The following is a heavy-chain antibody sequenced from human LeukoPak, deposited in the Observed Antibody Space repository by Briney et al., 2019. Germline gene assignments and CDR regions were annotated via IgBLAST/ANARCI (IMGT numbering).Heavy chain of an antibody. J-gene: IGHJ4*02. CDR1: GYTFSSYS. Sequence: PGGSLRLSCAASGYTFSSYSIHWVRQAPGKGLEWVSSISVRSNYIYYADSVRGRFRISRDDARDSLYLQMNSLRADERAVYYCVRLRRNSDTSGFYYYYDFWGQGTLVTVSS. D-gene: IGHD3-22*01. CDR3: VRLRRNSDTSGFYYYYDF. V-gene: IGHV3-21*01. CDR2: ISVRSNYI.